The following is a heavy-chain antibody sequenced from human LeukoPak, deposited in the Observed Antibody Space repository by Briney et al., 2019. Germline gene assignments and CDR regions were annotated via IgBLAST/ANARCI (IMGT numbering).Heavy chain of an antibody. CDR1: GFTFDDYA. J-gene: IGHJ4*02. CDR2: ISWNSGSI. V-gene: IGHV3-9*01. D-gene: IGHD5-18*01. Sequence: GGSLRLSCAASGFTFDDYALHWVRQAPGKGLEWVSGISWNSGSIGYADSVKGRFTISRDNAKNSLYLQMNSLRAEDTALYYCAKGIDTAMGVGWGQGTLVTVSS. CDR3: AKGIDTAMGVG.